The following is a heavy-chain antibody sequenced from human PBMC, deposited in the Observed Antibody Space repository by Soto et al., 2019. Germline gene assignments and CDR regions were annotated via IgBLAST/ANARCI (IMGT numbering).Heavy chain of an antibody. Sequence: SETLSLTCTGSGGSISSYYWSWIRQPPGKGLEWIGYIYYSGSTNYNPSLKSRVTISVDTPKNQFSLKLSSVTAADTAVYYCARRYGYSCEYWGQGTLVTVS. CDR1: GGSISSYY. D-gene: IGHD1-1*01. J-gene: IGHJ4*02. CDR2: IYYSGST. CDR3: ARRYGYSCEY. V-gene: IGHV4-59*08.